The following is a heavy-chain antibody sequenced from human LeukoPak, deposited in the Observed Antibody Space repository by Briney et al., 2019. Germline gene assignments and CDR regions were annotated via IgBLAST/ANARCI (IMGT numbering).Heavy chain of an antibody. Sequence: PGGSLRLSCAASGFTFSSYGMHWVRQAPGKGLEWVAVISYDGSNKYYADSVKGRFTISRDNSKNTLYLQMNSLRAEDTAVYYCARDLVAVAGRPLGYWGQGTLVTVSS. V-gene: IGHV3-30*03. J-gene: IGHJ4*02. CDR1: GFTFSSYG. D-gene: IGHD6-19*01. CDR2: ISYDGSNK. CDR3: ARDLVAVAGRPLGY.